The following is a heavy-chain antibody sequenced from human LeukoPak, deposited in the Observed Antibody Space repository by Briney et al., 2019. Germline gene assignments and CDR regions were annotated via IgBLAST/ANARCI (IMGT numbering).Heavy chain of an antibody. CDR1: GFTFSSYW. V-gene: IGHV3-7*01. CDR2: IKQDGSEK. CDR3: AREGYYYDSSGYYAGAYFDY. Sequence: PGGSLRLSCAASGFTFSSYWMSWVRQAPGKGLEWVANIKQDGSEKYYVDSVKGRFTISRDNAKNSLYLQMNSLRAEDTAVYYCAREGYYYDSSGYYAGAYFDYWGQGTLVTVSS. D-gene: IGHD3-22*01. J-gene: IGHJ4*02.